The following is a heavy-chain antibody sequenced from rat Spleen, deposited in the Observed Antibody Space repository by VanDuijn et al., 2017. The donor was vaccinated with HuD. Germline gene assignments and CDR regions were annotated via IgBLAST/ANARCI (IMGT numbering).Heavy chain of an antibody. D-gene: IGHD1-1*01. V-gene: IGHV3-3*01. J-gene: IGHJ2*01. CDR3: ARARYSGGRLDY. CDR1: AYSITSSYR. CDR2: INSAGNT. Sequence: EVQLQESGPGLVKPSQSLSLTCSFTAYSITSSYRWTWIRKFPGNKLEWMAYINSAGNTVYNPSLTSRISITRDTSRNQLFLHLNSVTTEDTATYYCARARYSGGRLDYWGQGVMVTVSS.